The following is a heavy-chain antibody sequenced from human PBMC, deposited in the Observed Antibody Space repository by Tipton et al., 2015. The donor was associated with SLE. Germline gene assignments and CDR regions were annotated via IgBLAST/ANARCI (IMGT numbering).Heavy chain of an antibody. CDR3: ATSLNYYDSSGPGG. Sequence: TLSLTCAVYGGSFSAYYWRWIRQFPGKGLEWIGEINYSGSTKYNPSLKSRVNISVDASKNQFSLKLSFVTAADTAVYYCATSLNYYDSSGPGGWGQGTMVTVSS. V-gene: IGHV4-34*01. J-gene: IGHJ3*01. CDR2: INYSGST. D-gene: IGHD3-22*01. CDR1: GGSFSAYY.